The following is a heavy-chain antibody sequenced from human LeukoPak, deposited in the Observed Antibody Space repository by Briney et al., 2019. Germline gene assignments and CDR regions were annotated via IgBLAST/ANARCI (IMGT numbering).Heavy chain of an antibody. V-gene: IGHV4-34*01. J-gene: IGHJ4*02. CDR2: INHSGST. D-gene: IGHD3-10*01. CDR3: ARKGNGMCYYGSGKEYYFDY. Sequence: SETLPLTCAVYGGSFSGYYWSWIRQPPGKGLEWIGEINHSGSTNYNPSLKSRVTISVDTSKNQFSLKLSSVTAADTAVYYCARKGNGMCYYGSGKEYYFDYWGQGTLVTVSS. CDR1: GGSFSGYY.